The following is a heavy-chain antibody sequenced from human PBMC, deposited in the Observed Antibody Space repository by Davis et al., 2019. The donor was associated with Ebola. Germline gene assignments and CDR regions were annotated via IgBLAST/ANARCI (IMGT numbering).Heavy chain of an antibody. CDR3: AKGRTIPLALDF. D-gene: IGHD2-2*02. J-gene: IGHJ4*02. CDR2: LGTSADT. V-gene: IGHV3-23*01. CDR1: GFIFSTYV. Sequence: GGSLRLSCSASGFIFSTYVMSWVRQAPGKGLEWVSTLGTSADTYYADSVKGRFTISRDNSKNSLYLQMNSLRGEDTAFYYCAKGRTIPLALDFWGRGTLVTVSS.